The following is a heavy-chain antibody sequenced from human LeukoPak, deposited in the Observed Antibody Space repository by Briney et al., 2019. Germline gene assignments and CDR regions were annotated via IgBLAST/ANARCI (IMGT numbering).Heavy chain of an antibody. CDR3: ARGTVTPGHRYFDL. Sequence: HPGRSLRLSCPASGFTFSSYAMHWVRQAPGKGLEWVAVTSYDESHKYYAGSVKGRFTISRDNSKSTLDLQMRSLRPEDTAVYYCARGTVTPGHRYFDLWGRGTLVTVSS. D-gene: IGHD4-17*01. J-gene: IGHJ2*01. CDR1: GFTFSSYA. CDR2: TSYDESHK. V-gene: IGHV3-30-3*01.